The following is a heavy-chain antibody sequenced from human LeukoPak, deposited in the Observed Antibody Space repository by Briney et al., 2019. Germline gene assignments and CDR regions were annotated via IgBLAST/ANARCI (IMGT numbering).Heavy chain of an antibody. CDR1: GYTFTSYD. D-gene: IGHD2-15*01. CDR3: ARGYCSGGSCLSGGWFDP. CDR2: MNPNSGNT. J-gene: IGHJ5*02. Sequence: ASVKVSCKASGYTFTSYDINWVRQATGQGLKWMGWMNPNSGNTGYAQKFQGRVTITRNTSISTAYMELSSLRSEDTAVYYCARGYCSGGSCLSGGWFDPWGQGTLVTVSS. V-gene: IGHV1-8*03.